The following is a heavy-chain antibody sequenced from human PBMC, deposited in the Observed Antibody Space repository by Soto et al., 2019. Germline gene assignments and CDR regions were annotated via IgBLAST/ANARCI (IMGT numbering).Heavy chain of an antibody. Sequence: SETLSLTCTVSGGSISSYYWSWIRQPPGKGLEWIGYIYYSGSTNYNPSLKSRVTISVDTSKNQFSLKLSSVTAADTAVYYCARLYGSGSYYNFDSGAIRGEYMDVWGKGTTVTVSS. V-gene: IGHV4-59*08. CDR2: IYYSGST. J-gene: IGHJ6*03. CDR3: ARLYGSGSYYNFDSGAIRGEYMDV. D-gene: IGHD3-10*01. CDR1: GGSISSYY.